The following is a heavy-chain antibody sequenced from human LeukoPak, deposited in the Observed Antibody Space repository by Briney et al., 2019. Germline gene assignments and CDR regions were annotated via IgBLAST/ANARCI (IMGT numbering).Heavy chain of an antibody. V-gene: IGHV3-48*01. CDR2: ITSSSRAI. Sequence: PGGSLRLSCAASGFTFSEYSMSWVRQVPGKGLEWVSHITSSSRAIYYADSVKGRFTISRDNAQNSLFLQMNSLRAEDTAVYYCARRELPHYFDYWGQGTLVTVSS. CDR3: ARRELPHYFDY. CDR1: GFTFSEYS. D-gene: IGHD1-7*01. J-gene: IGHJ4*02.